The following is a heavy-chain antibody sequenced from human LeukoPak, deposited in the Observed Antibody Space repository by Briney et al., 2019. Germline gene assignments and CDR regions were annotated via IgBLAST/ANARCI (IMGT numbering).Heavy chain of an antibody. CDR3: ARVLVRQLKAFDI. CDR2: IYHSGST. Sequence: PSETLSLTCAVSGGSISSSNWWSWVRQPPGKGLEWIGEIYHSGSTNYNPSLKSRVTISVDKSKNQFSLKLSSVTAADTAVYYCARVLVRQLKAFDIWGQGTMVTVSS. V-gene: IGHV4-4*02. J-gene: IGHJ3*02. CDR1: GGSISSSNW. D-gene: IGHD6-13*01.